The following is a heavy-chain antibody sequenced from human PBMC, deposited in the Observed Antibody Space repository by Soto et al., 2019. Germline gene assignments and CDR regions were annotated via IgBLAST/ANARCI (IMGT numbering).Heavy chain of an antibody. V-gene: IGHV4-30-4*01. CDR2: IYYSGST. Sequence: SETLSLTCTVSGGSISSGDYYWSWIRQPPGKGLEWIGYIYYSGSTYYNPSLKSRVTISVDTSKNQFSLKLSSVTAADTAVYYCARVVVVASSPYYFDYWGQGTLVTVSS. CDR1: GGSISSGDYY. CDR3: ARVVVVASSPYYFDY. J-gene: IGHJ4*02. D-gene: IGHD2-15*01.